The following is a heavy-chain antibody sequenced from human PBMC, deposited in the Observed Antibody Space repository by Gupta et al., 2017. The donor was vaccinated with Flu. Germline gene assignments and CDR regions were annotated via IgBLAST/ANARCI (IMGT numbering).Heavy chain of an antibody. CDR2: ISSSGGLI. V-gene: IGHV3-23*01. CDR1: GFTFSSYA. J-gene: IGHJ4*02. D-gene: IGHD6-19*01. CDR3: AKKRLDSSSAQHVFDY. Sequence: EVQLLESGGGLVQPGGSLRLSCAASGFTFSSYAMTWVRQAPGKALEWVSIISSSGGLIKYADCGKGRFTVSRDNSKNTVYLQMNSLGADDTAVYFCAKKRLDSSSAQHVFDYWGQGTLATVSS.